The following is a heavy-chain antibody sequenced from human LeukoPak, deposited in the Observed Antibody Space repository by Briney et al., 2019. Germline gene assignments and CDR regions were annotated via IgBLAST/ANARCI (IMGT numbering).Heavy chain of an antibody. J-gene: IGHJ4*02. CDR3: ARAGHNSNSGGYDF. D-gene: IGHD3-22*01. Sequence: ASVKVSCKPSGYTFIDHYLHWVRQAPGQGLESLVWIDPDTGDTNYPQKFQGRLTMTRDTSSSTAYMELNRLRSDDTAVYYCARAGHNSNSGGYDFWGLGTLVTVSS. V-gene: IGHV1-2*02. CDR2: IDPDTGDT. CDR1: GYTFIDHY.